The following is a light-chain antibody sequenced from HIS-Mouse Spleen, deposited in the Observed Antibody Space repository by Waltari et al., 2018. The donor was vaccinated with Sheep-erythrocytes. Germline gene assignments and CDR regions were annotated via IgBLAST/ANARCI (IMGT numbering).Light chain of an antibody. CDR2: AAS. J-gene: IGKJ4*01. Sequence: DIQLTQSPSFLSASVGDRVTITCRASQGISSYLAWYQQKPGKAPKLLIYAASTLKSGVPSRYSGSGSGTEFTLTISSLQPEDFATYYCQQLNSYPPRVTFGGGTKVEIK. CDR3: QQLNSYPPRVT. V-gene: IGKV1-9*01. CDR1: QGISSY.